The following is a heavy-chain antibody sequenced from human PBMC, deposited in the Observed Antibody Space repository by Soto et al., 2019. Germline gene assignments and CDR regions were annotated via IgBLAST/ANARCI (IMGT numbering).Heavy chain of an antibody. CDR2: INPSGGST. Sequence: ASVKVSCKASGYTFTSYYMHWVRQAPGQGLEWMGIINPSGGSTSYAQKFQGRVTMTRDTSTSTVYMELSSLRSEDTAVYYCALLGVGTLERYDDWFDPWGQGTLVTVSS. CDR1: GYTFTSYY. V-gene: IGHV1-46*01. J-gene: IGHJ5*02. D-gene: IGHD3-10*01. CDR3: ALLGVGTLERYDDWFDP.